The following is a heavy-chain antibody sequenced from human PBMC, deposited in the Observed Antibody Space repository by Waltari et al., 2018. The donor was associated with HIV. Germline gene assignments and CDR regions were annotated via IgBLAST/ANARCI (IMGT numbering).Heavy chain of an antibody. J-gene: IGHJ6*02. CDR2: ISYDGSNK. D-gene: IGHD3-22*01. CDR1: GFTFNPYA. V-gene: IGHV3-30*01. Sequence: QVQLVESGGGVVQPGRSLRLSCAASGFTFNPYAKFWVRQAPGKGLECVAVISYDGSNKYYADSVKGRFTISRDNSKNTLYLQMNSLRAEDTAVYYCARDSSGYYYVGYGMDVWGQGTTVTVSS. CDR3: ARDSSGYYYVGYGMDV.